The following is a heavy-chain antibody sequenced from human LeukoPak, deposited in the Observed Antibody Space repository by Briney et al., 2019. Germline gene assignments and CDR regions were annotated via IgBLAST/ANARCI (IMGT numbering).Heavy chain of an antibody. CDR1: GFPASSNF. Sequence: GSLRLSCAPSGFPASSNFMSWVRRPQGRGLGGVSVIYSGGSTYYADSVKGRFTISRDSSKNTLYLQMNSLRAADTAVYYCARGGYSYGYFDYWGQGTLVTVSS. CDR2: IYSGGST. CDR3: ARGGYSYGYFDY. D-gene: IGHD5-18*01. V-gene: IGHV3-53*01. J-gene: IGHJ4*02.